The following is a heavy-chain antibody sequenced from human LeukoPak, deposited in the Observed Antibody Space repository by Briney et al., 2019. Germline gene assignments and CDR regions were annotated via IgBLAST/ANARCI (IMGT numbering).Heavy chain of an antibody. J-gene: IGHJ4*02. Sequence: GESLKISCKGSGYSFTSYWIGWVRQATGQGLEWMGWMNPNSGNTGYAQKFQGRVTMTRNTSISTAYMELSSLRSEDTAVYYCARVIAAALGYWGQGTLVTVSS. D-gene: IGHD6-13*01. V-gene: IGHV1-8*02. CDR1: GYSFTSYW. CDR3: ARVIAAALGY. CDR2: MNPNSGNT.